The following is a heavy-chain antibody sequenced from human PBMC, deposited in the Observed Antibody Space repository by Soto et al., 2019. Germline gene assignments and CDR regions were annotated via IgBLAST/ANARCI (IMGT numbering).Heavy chain of an antibody. CDR3: ARGVYDSSGYYFY. J-gene: IGHJ4*01. V-gene: IGHV5-51*01. CDR1: GYSFTSYW. CDR2: IYPGDSDT. D-gene: IGHD3-22*01. Sequence: GESLKISCRGSGYSFTSYWIAWVRQMPGKGLEWMGIIYPGDSDTRYSPSFQGQVTISADKSISTAYLQWSSLKASDTAMYYCARGVYDSSGYYFYWGHGTLVTVSS.